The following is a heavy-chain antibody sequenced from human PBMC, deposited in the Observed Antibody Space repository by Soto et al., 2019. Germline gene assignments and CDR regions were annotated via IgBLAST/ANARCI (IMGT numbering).Heavy chain of an antibody. D-gene: IGHD2-15*01. CDR1: GGTFSSYA. CDR2: IIPIFGTA. CDR3: ARDRGGSSFSFDP. Sequence: SVKVSCKASGGTFSSYAISWVRQAPGQGLEWMGGIIPIFGTANYAQKFQGRVTITADESTSTAYMELSSLRSEDTAVYYCARDRGGSSFSFDPWGKGTLVTVYS. J-gene: IGHJ5*02. V-gene: IGHV1-69*13.